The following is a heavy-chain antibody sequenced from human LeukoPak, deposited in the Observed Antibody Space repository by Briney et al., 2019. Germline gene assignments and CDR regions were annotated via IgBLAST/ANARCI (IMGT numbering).Heavy chain of an antibody. Sequence: SETLSLTCAVSGGSIRGYYWSWLGQSPGKGVECVGYIYSSGYTNYTPSLKSRFTISLDTSKNQFSLKLNSVTAADTAIYYCATCKGDWAQVDGWGQGTLVTVSS. CDR1: GGSIRGYY. CDR3: ATCKGDWAQVDG. J-gene: IGHJ4*02. CDR2: IYSSGYT. D-gene: IGHD2-21*02. V-gene: IGHV4-4*08.